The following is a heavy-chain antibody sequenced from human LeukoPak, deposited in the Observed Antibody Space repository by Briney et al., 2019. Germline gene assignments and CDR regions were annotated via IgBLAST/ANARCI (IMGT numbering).Heavy chain of an antibody. CDR3: ARAKLITIYGVVIHYYFDY. CDR1: GYTFTGYY. Sequence: ASVKVSCKASGYTFTGYYMHWVRQAPGQGLEWMGWISAYNGNTNYAQKLQGRVTMTTDTSTSTAYMELRSLRSDDTAVYYCARAKLITIYGVVIHYYFDYWGQGTLVTVSS. V-gene: IGHV1-18*04. J-gene: IGHJ4*02. CDR2: ISAYNGNT. D-gene: IGHD3-3*01.